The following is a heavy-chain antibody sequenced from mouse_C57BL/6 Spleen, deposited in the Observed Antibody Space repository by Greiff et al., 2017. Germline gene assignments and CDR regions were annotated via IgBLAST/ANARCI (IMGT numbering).Heavy chain of an antibody. CDR3: ARRYYGSSYGYYYAMDY. CDR1: GYAFTNYL. Sequence: VKLQQSGAELVRPGTSVKVSCKASGYAFTNYLIEWVKQRPGQGLEWIGVINPGSGGTNYNEKFKGKATLTADKSSSTAYMQLSSLTSEDSAVYFCARRYYGSSYGYYYAMDYWGQGTSVTVSS. D-gene: IGHD1-1*01. CDR2: INPGSGGT. J-gene: IGHJ4*01. V-gene: IGHV1-54*01.